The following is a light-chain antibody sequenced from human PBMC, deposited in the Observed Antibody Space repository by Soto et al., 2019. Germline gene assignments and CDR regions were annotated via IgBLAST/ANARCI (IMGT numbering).Light chain of an antibody. Sequence: EIVLTQSPGTLSLSPGERATLSRRASQSVSSSYLAWYQQRPGQAPRLLIYGTSSRATGIPDRFSGSGSGTDFTLTISRLKPEDFAVYYCQQYGSSPLVTFGQGTRLEIK. J-gene: IGKJ5*01. CDR2: GTS. CDR3: QQYGSSPLVT. CDR1: QSVSSSY. V-gene: IGKV3-20*01.